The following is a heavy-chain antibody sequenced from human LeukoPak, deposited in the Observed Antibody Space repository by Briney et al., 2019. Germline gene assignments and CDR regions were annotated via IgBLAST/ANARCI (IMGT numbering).Heavy chain of an antibody. CDR1: GFTVSSNY. V-gene: IGHV3-53*01. Sequence: PGGSLRLSCAASGFTVSSNYMSWVRQAPGKGLEWVSVIYSGGSTYYADSVKGRFTISRDNSKNTLYLQMNSLRAGDTAVYYCASNYYGSGSYYNYWGQGTLVTVSS. CDR3: ASNYYGSGSYYNY. J-gene: IGHJ4*02. CDR2: IYSGGST. D-gene: IGHD3-10*01.